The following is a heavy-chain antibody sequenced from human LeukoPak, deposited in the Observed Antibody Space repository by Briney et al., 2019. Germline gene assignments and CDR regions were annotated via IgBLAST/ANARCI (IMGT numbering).Heavy chain of an antibody. CDR3: ARSAIQVVDAFDI. D-gene: IGHD2-15*01. V-gene: IGHV4-39*01. J-gene: IGHJ3*02. Sequence: PSETLSLTCTVSGGSISSSSYYWGWIRQPPGKGLEWIGSIYYSGSTYYNPSLKSRVTISVDTSKNQFSLKLSSVTAADTAVYYCARSAIQVVDAFDIWGQGTMVTVSS. CDR2: IYYSGST. CDR1: GGSISSSSYY.